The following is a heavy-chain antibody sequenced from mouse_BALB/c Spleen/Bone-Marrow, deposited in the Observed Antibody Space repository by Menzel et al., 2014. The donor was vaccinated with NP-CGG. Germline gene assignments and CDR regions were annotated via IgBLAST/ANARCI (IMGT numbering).Heavy chain of an antibody. Sequence: EVKLQESGPGLVKPSQTVSLTCTVTGISITTGNYRWSWIRWFPGNKLEWIGYIYYSGTITYNPSLTSRTTITRDTSKNQFFLEMNSLTAEDTATYYCARELYYFDYWGQGTTLTVSS. J-gene: IGHJ2*01. CDR3: ARELYYFDY. V-gene: IGHV3-5*02. CDR1: GISITTGNYR. CDR2: IYYSGTI.